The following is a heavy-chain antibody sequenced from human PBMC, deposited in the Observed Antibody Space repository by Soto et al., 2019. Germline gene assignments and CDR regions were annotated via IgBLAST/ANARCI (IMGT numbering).Heavy chain of an antibody. CDR1: GFTFSSYA. CDR3: AKDRLREPLGLDV. V-gene: IGHV3-23*01. J-gene: IGHJ6*02. Sequence: EVQLLESGGGMVQPGGSLRLSCAASGFTFSSYAMSWVRQAPGKGLEWVSSISGSGGSTYYADSVKGRFIISRDNSKNTVYLQVGSLRADDPAVYFCAKDRLREPLGLDVWGQGTSVTVSS. D-gene: IGHD3-16*01. CDR2: ISGSGGST.